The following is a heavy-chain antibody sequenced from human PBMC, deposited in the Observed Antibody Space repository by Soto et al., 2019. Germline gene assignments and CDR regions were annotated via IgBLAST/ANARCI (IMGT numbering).Heavy chain of an antibody. J-gene: IGHJ5*02. D-gene: IGHD3-22*01. CDR3: AKDRQTYYYDSSGSWFDP. V-gene: IGHV3-23*01. CDR2: ISGSGGST. CDR1: GFTFSSYA. Sequence: PGGSLRLSCAASGFTFSSYAMSWVRQAPGKGLEWVSAISGSGGSTYYADSVKGRFTISRDNSKNTLYLQMNSLRAEDTAVYYCAKDRQTYYYDSSGSWFDPWGQGTLVTVSS.